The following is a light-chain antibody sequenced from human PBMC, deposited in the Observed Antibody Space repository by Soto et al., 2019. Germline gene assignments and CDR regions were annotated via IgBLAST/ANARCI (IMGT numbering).Light chain of an antibody. CDR1: SSDVGGYNY. CDR3: SSYRSRSILVV. CDR2: DVS. Sequence: QSALTQPASVSGSPGQSITISCTGTSSDVGGYNYVSWYQQLPGKAPKLIIYDVSNRPAGVSNRLSGSKSGNTASLTISGLQAEDESYYYCSSYRSRSILVVFGGGTKLTVL. V-gene: IGLV2-14*03. J-gene: IGLJ3*02.